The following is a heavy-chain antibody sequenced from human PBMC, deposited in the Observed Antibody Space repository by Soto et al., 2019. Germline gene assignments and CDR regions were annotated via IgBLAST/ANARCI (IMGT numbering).Heavy chain of an antibody. J-gene: IGHJ6*02. CDR1: GYSFTSYW. D-gene: IGHD1-1*01. Sequence: GESLKISCKGSGYSFTSYWIGWVRQMPGKGLEWMGIIYPGDSDTKYSPSFQGQVTISADKSISTAYLQWSSLKASDTAMYYCARGPQCAGGRYSYYYGMDVWGQGTTVTVSS. CDR3: ARGPQCAGGRYSYYYGMDV. CDR2: IYPGDSDT. V-gene: IGHV5-51*01.